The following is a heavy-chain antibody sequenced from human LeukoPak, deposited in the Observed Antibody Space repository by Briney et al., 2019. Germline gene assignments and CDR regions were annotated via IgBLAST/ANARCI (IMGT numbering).Heavy chain of an antibody. V-gene: IGHV4-39*07. CDR1: GGSISSSSYY. CDR2: IYYSGST. J-gene: IGHJ4*02. D-gene: IGHD6-6*01. Sequence: SETLSLTCTVSGGSISSSSYYWGWIRQPPGKGLEWIESIYYSGSTYYNPSLKSRVTISVDTSKNQFSLKLSSVTAADTAVYYCARAPTYSSSSGGFGYWGQGTLVTVSS. CDR3: ARAPTYSSSSGGFGY.